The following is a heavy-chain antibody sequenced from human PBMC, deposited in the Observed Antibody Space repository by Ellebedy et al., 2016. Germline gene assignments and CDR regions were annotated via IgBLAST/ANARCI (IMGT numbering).Heavy chain of an antibody. CDR2: ISWNSGSI. Sequence: SLKISXVGSVFIVNSNYMTWVRQAPGKGLEWVSGISWNSGSIGYADSVKGRFTISRDNAKNSLYLQMNSLRAEDTALYYCAKDMVRGDYYYYYYGMDVWGQGTTVTVSS. V-gene: IGHV3-9*01. CDR1: VFIVNSNY. CDR3: AKDMVRGDYYYYYYGMDV. D-gene: IGHD3-10*01. J-gene: IGHJ6*02.